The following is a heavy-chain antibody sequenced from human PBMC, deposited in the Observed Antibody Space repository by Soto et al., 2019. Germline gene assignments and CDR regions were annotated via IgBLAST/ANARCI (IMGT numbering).Heavy chain of an antibody. CDR1: GVTFGNYE. Sequence: QVLLMQSGAEVRKPGASVTVSCEASGVTFGNYEINWVRQAPGQGLEWMGWRNPSSGNTGYAQKFQGRVTMTRITSTNTAYMELRSLTSEDTAVYYCAKNADFFHYHMDVWGEGTTVTVSS. CDR3: AKNADFFHYHMDV. V-gene: IGHV1-8*01. CDR2: RNPSSGNT. J-gene: IGHJ6*03.